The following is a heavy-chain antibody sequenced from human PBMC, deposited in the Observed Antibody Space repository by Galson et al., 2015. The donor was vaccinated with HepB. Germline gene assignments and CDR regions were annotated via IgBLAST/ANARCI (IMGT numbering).Heavy chain of an antibody. V-gene: IGHV3-30*03. D-gene: IGHD2-2*01. CDR2: ISNDGTNK. CDR3: ARGEVVPAPTYYYYYGMDV. J-gene: IGHJ6*02. CDR1: GFTFSSYG. Sequence: SLRLSCAASGFTFSSYGMYWVRQAPGKGLEWVSFISNDGTNKDYADSVKGRFTISRDNAKNSLYLQMNSLRAEDTAVYYCARGEVVPAPTYYYYYGMDVWGQGTTVTVSS.